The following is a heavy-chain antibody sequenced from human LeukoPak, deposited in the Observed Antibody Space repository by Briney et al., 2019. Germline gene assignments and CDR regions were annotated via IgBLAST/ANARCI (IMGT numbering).Heavy chain of an antibody. CDR2: IKSKTDGGTT. D-gene: IGHD3-10*01. CDR3: TTNYYGSGTWPDYYYYMDV. V-gene: IGHV3-15*01. Sequence: PGGSLRLSCAASGFTFSNAWMSWVRQAPGKGLEWVGRIKSKTDGGTTDYAAPVKGRFTISRDDSKNTLYLQMNSLKTEDTAVYYCTTNYYGSGTWPDYYYYMDVWGKGTTVTVSS. CDR1: GFTFSNAW. J-gene: IGHJ6*03.